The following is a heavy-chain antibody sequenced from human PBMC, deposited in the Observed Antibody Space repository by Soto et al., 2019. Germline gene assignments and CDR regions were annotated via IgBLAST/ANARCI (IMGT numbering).Heavy chain of an antibody. CDR3: AKGFGGRLYGPGSDAFDH. Sequence: QVRLQHWGAGLLKPSETLSRTCAVYGGSLSGYSWSWIRQPPGRGLEWIGEINHSGSTNYNPSLKSRVTISVDTPKNQFSLNLTSVTAADTAVYYCAKGFGGRLYGPGSDAFDHWGQGILVTVSS. D-gene: IGHD3-10*01. J-gene: IGHJ4*02. CDR1: GGSLSGYS. CDR2: INHSGST. V-gene: IGHV4-34*01.